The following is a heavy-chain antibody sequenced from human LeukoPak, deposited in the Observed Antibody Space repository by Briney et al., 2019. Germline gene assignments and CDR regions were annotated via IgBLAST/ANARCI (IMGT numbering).Heavy chain of an antibody. CDR1: GGSISSGGYY. J-gene: IGHJ3*02. CDR2: IYYSGST. V-gene: IGHV4-31*03. Sequence: SETLSLTCTASGGSISSGGYYWSWIRQHPGKGLEWIGYIYYSGSTYYNPSLKSRVTISVDTSKNQFSLKLSSVTAADTAVYYCARTRLMVRGPNGAFDIWGQGTMVTVSS. D-gene: IGHD3-10*01. CDR3: ARTRLMVRGPNGAFDI.